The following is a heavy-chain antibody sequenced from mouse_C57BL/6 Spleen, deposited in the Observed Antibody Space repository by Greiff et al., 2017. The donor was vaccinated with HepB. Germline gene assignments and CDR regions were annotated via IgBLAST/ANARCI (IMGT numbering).Heavy chain of an antibody. CDR2: ISSGSSTI. D-gene: IGHD2-5*01. J-gene: IGHJ2*01. CDR1: GFTFSDYG. Sequence: EVHLVESGGGLVKPGGSLKLSCAASGFTFSDYGMHWVRQAPEKGLEWVAYISSGSSTIYYADTVKGRFTISRDNAKNTLFLQMTSLRSEDTAMYYCARRDSNYGFPFDYWGQGTTLTVSS. V-gene: IGHV5-17*01. CDR3: ARRDSNYGFPFDY.